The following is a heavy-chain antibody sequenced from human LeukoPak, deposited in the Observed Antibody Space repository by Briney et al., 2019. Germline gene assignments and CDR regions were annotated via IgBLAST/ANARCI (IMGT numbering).Heavy chain of an antibody. Sequence: SETLSLTCTVSGGSISNSGYRWGWIRQPPGKGLEWLGSIYYNGNTYYNPPLRSRVTISVDTSKKQFSLKVNSVTAADTAVYYCARHGGYCTSTSCNNLGWFDPWGQGTLVTVSS. J-gene: IGHJ5*02. CDR3: ARHGGYCTSTSCNNLGWFDP. D-gene: IGHD2-2*01. CDR2: IYYNGNT. CDR1: GGSISNSGYR. V-gene: IGHV4-39*01.